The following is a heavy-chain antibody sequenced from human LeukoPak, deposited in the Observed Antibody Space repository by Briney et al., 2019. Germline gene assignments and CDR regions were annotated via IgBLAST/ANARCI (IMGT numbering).Heavy chain of an antibody. V-gene: IGHV3-33*06. CDR2: IWSDGSND. J-gene: IGHJ4*02. Sequence: PGRSLRLSCTASGFNFGSDAMHWVRQAPGKGLEWVAFIWSDGSNDHYADSVKGRFTISRDNSKNTVCLQMNSLRVEDTAVYYCAKDPTPYVGASADWGQGTLVTVSS. CDR3: AKDPTPYVGASAD. D-gene: IGHD1-26*01. CDR1: GFNFGSDA.